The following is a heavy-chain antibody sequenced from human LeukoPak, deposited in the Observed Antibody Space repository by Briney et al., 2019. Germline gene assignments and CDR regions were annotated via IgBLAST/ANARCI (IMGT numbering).Heavy chain of an antibody. CDR2: IYTSGST. V-gene: IGHV4-4*07. Sequence: PSETLSLTFTVSGDSISGYYWTWIRQPAGKGLEWIGRIYTSGSTNYNPSLKSRVTMSVDTSKNQFSLKMSSLTAADTAMYYCARARGGSGSYGHFDSWGQGTLVTVSS. D-gene: IGHD1-26*01. CDR1: GDSISGYY. J-gene: IGHJ4*02. CDR3: ARARGGSGSYGHFDS.